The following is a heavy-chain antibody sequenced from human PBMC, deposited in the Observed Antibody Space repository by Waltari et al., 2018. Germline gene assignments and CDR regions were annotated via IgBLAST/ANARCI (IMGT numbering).Heavy chain of an antibody. V-gene: IGHV4-34*01. D-gene: IGHD6-6*01. CDR3: ARESSSPDGPRAFDI. Sequence: QVQLQQWGAGLLKPSETLSLTCAVYGGSFSGYYWSWIRQPPGKGLEWIGEINHSGSTNYNPSLKSRVTISVDTSKNQFSLKLSSVTAADTAVYYCARESSSPDGPRAFDIWGQGTMVTVSS. CDR2: INHSGST. J-gene: IGHJ3*02. CDR1: GGSFSGYY.